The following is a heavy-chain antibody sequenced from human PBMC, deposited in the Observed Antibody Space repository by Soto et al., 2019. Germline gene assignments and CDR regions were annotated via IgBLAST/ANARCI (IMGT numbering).Heavy chain of an antibody. D-gene: IGHD6-19*01. CDR1: GFTFSSYG. J-gene: IGHJ4*02. CDR2: ISYDGSNK. CDR3: AKDSSRGKSIAVAGTGFDY. Sequence: ESGGGVVQPGRSLRLSCAASGFTFSSYGMHWVRQAPGKGLEWVAVISYDGSNKYYADSVKGRFTISRDNSKNTLYLQMNSLRAEDTAVYYCAKDSSRGKSIAVAGTGFDYWGQGTLVTVSS. V-gene: IGHV3-30*18.